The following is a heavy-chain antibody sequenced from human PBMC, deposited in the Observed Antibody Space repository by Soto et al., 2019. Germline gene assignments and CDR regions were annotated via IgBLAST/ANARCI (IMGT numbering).Heavy chain of an antibody. J-gene: IGHJ4*02. Sequence: GESLKISCKGSGYSFTSYWIGWVRQMPGKGLEWMGIIYPGDSDTRYSPSFQGQVTISADKSISTAYLQWSSLKASDTAMYYCARQGDYGWGSYQLDYWGQGTLVTVSS. CDR1: GYSFTSYW. CDR2: IYPGDSDT. V-gene: IGHV5-51*01. D-gene: IGHD3-16*02. CDR3: ARQGDYGWGSYQLDY.